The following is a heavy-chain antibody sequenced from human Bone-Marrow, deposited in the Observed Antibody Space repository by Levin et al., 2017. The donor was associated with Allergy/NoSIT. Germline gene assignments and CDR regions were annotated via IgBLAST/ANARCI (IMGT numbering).Heavy chain of an antibody. J-gene: IGHJ4*02. CDR2: ISSSCGST. CDR3: AKAKSHLDYYGSGSYDF. V-gene: IGHV3-23*01. D-gene: IGHD3-10*01. Sequence: GESLKISCAASGFTFYNYVMNWVRQSPGKGLEWVSGISSSCGSTYYADSVKGRFTISRDNSKNTLYLQINSLRAEDTAIYYCAKAKSHLDYYGSGSYDFWGQGTLVTVSS. CDR1: GFTFYNYV.